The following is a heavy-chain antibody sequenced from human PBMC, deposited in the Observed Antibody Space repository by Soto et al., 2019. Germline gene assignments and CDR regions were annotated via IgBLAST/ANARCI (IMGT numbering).Heavy chain of an antibody. Sequence: SETLSLTCTVTGDSISSRSYYWGWIRQPPGKGLEWIGSIYYSGSTYNNPSLRSRVSMSIDTSKDQFSLKLKSVTAADTALYFCARQRTSVLTQAYFDEWGPGSMVTVS. CDR3: ARQRTSVLTQAYFDE. J-gene: IGHJ4*02. V-gene: IGHV4-39*01. CDR1: GDSISSRSYY. CDR2: IYYSGST. D-gene: IGHD2-21*02.